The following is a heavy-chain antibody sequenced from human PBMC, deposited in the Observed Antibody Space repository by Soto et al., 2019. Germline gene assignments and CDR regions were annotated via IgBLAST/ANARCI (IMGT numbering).Heavy chain of an antibody. V-gene: IGHV1-18*01. CDR2: ISAYNGNT. Sequence: GASVKVSCKASGYTFTSYGISWVRQAPGQGLEWMGWISAYNGNTNYAQKLQGRVTMTTDTSTSTAYMELRSLRSDDTAVYYCAIDPRYDYGDYIGNRFETWGQGTLVTVSS. CDR3: AIDPRYDYGDYIGNRFET. J-gene: IGHJ5*02. CDR1: GYTFTSYG. D-gene: IGHD4-17*01.